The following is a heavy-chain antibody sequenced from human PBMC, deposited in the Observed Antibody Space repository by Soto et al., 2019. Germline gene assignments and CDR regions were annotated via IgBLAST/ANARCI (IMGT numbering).Heavy chain of an antibody. CDR2: IYYSGST. J-gene: IGHJ4*02. CDR3: ARHYDFWSGYYKSPTQYSYFDY. Sequence: QLQLQESGPGLVKPSETLSLTCTVSGGSISSSSYYWGWIRQPPGKGLEWIGSIYYSGSTYYNPSLKSRVTISVDTSKNQFSLKLSYVTAADTAVYYCARHYDFWSGYYKSPTQYSYFDYWGQGTLVTVSS. CDR1: GGSISSSSYY. D-gene: IGHD3-3*01. V-gene: IGHV4-39*01.